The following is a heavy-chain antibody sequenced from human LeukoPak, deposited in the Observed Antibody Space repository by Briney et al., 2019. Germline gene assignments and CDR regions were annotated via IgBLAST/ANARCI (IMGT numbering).Heavy chain of an antibody. CDR1: GYNFTSYY. D-gene: IGHD3-10*01. J-gene: IGHJ6*02. CDR3: ARGRVRGNYYYYGMDV. Sequence: ASVKVSCKASGYNFTSYYMHWVRQATGQGLEWMGIINPSGGSTSYAQKFQGRVTMTRDTSTSTVYMELSSLRSEDTAVYYCARGRVRGNYYYYGMDVWGQGTTVTVSS. V-gene: IGHV1-46*01. CDR2: INPSGGST.